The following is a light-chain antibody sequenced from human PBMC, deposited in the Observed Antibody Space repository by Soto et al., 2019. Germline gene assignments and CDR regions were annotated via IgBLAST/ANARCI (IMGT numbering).Light chain of an antibody. CDR2: EVS. Sequence: QSVLTQPPSASGSPGQPVTISCTGTSSDVGGYNYVSWYQQHPGKAPKLMIYEVSKRPSGVPDRFSGSKSGNTASLTVSGLRAEDEADYYCSSYAGSNNYVFGTGTKVTVL. J-gene: IGLJ1*01. CDR3: SSYAGSNNYV. CDR1: SSDVGGYNY. V-gene: IGLV2-8*01.